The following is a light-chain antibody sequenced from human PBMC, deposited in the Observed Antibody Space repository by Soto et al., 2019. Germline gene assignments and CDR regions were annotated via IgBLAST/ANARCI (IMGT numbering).Light chain of an antibody. Sequence: DIQMTQSPSTLSASVGDRVTITCRASQSIVNYLAWYQHKPGKAPNLLIYKASNLESGGPSRFSGSGSGTEFTLTISSLQPDDFATYYCQQYNSYSFGQGTKV. CDR3: QQYNSYS. CDR2: KAS. CDR1: QSIVNY. J-gene: IGKJ1*01. V-gene: IGKV1-5*03.